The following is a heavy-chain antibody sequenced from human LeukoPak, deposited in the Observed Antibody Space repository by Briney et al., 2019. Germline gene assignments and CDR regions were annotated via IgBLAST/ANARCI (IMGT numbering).Heavy chain of an antibody. Sequence: SETLSLTCAVSGGSSNDHSWSWIRQSPHKGLEWIAEINHSGSTNYNPSLKSRVTLSVDTSENQLSLKLNSVTAADTAVYYCAREGVAYCGGDCYSNYFDYWGQGTLVTVSS. D-gene: IGHD2-21*02. J-gene: IGHJ4*02. CDR1: GGSSNDHS. CDR2: INHSGST. V-gene: IGHV4-34*01. CDR3: AREGVAYCGGDCYSNYFDY.